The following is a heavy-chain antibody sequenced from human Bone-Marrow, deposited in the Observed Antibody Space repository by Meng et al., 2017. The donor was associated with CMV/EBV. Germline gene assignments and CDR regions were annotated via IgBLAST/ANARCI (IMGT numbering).Heavy chain of an antibody. V-gene: IGHV3-33*01. CDR3: ARSFKQQLSLFFDY. J-gene: IGHJ4*02. D-gene: IGHD6-13*01. Sequence: ASGFNVSSYGMHWVRPAPGKGLEWVAVIWYDGSNKYYADSVKGRFTISRDNSKNTLYLQMNSLRAEDTAVYYCARSFKQQLSLFFDYWGQGTLVTVSS. CDR1: GFNVSSYG. CDR2: IWYDGSNK.